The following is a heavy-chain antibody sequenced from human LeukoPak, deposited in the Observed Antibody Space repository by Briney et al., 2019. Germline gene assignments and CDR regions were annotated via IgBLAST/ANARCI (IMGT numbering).Heavy chain of an antibody. V-gene: IGHV3-7*01. J-gene: IGHJ4*02. CDR2: IKQDGSEK. CDR3: ARERNGGYVPNFDS. Sequence: PGGSLRLSCAASGFTFSNNWMTWVRQAPGKGLGWVANIKQDGSEKYYVDSVKGRFTISRDNAKTSLYLQVNSLRAEDTAVYYCARERNGGYVPNFDSWGQGTLVTVSS. D-gene: IGHD5-12*01. CDR1: GFTFSNNW.